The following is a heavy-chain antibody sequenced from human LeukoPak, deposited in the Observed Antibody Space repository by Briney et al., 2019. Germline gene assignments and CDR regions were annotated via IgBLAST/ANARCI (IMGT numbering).Heavy chain of an antibody. J-gene: IGHJ4*02. CDR3: ARHFAYSSSSYFDY. CDR2: VYYTGST. V-gene: IGHV4-59*08. Sequence: SETLSLTCRVSGGSVSNYYMSWIRQPPGKGLEWMGCVYYTGSTNYNPSLKNRVTMFEEKSTNQFSLRLYSVTVADTAVYYCARHFAYSSSSYFDYWGQGSLVTVSS. D-gene: IGHD6-6*01. CDR1: GGSVSNYY.